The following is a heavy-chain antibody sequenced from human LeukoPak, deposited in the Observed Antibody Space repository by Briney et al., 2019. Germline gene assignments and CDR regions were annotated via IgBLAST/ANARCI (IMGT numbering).Heavy chain of an antibody. CDR1: GFTFSSYA. CDR3: AREPHYGDYVEAGYYFDY. D-gene: IGHD4-17*01. CDR2: ISYDGSNK. Sequence: GGSLRLSCAASGFTFSSYAMHWVRQAPGKGLEWVAVISYDGSNKYYADSVKGRFTISRDNSKNTLYLQMNSLRAEDTAVYYCAREPHYGDYVEAGYYFDYWGQGTLVTVSS. J-gene: IGHJ4*02. V-gene: IGHV3-30*04.